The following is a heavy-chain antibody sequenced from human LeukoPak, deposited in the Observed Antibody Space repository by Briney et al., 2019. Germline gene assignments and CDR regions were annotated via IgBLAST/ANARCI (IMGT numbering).Heavy chain of an antibody. V-gene: IGHV6-1*01. J-gene: IGHJ6*02. Sequence: SQTLSLTCAISGDSVSSNSAVWNWIRQSPSRGLEWLGRTYYRSKWYNDYAVSVKSRITINPDTSKNQFSLQLNSVTPEDTAVYYCARVASSGWYAPYYYYGMDVWGQGTTVTVSS. CDR3: ARVASSGWYAPYYYYGMDV. CDR2: TYYRSKWYN. CDR1: GDSVSSNSAV. D-gene: IGHD6-19*01.